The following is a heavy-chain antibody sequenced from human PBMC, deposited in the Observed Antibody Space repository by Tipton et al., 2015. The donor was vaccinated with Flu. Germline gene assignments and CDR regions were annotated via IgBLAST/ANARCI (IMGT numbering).Heavy chain of an antibody. J-gene: IGHJ6*02. CDR2: INGSGIRP. CDR3: AKNYDIVSGEKYFGMDV. CDR1: GLTFNNYA. V-gene: IGHV3-23*01. Sequence: SLRLSCAASGLTFNNYAMSWVRQAPGKGLEWVSGINGSGIRPDYADSVKGRFTISRDNSRNILYLQMNSLRAEDTALYYCAKNYDIVSGEKYFGMDVWGQGTPVTVSS. D-gene: IGHD3-9*01.